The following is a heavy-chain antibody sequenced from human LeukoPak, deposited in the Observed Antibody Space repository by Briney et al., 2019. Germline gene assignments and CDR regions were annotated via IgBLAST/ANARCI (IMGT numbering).Heavy chain of an antibody. Sequence: PSETLSLTCAVYGGSFSGYYWSWIRQPPGKGLEWIGEINHSGSTNYNPSLKSRVTISVDTSKNQFSLKLSSVTAADTAVYYCARVGPGYYDSSGPTPTLGMDVWGQGTTATVSS. CDR2: INHSGST. V-gene: IGHV4-34*01. J-gene: IGHJ6*02. CDR1: GGSFSGYY. D-gene: IGHD3-22*01. CDR3: ARVGPGYYDSSGPTPTLGMDV.